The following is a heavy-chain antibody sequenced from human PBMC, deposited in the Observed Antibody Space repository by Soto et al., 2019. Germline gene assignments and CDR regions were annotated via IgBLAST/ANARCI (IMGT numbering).Heavy chain of an antibody. CDR3: ARDLREPGYSSGWYAGGFDY. D-gene: IGHD6-19*01. V-gene: IGHV3-33*01. CDR2: IWYDGSNK. J-gene: IGHJ4*02. Sequence: QVQLVESGGGVVQPGRSLRLSCAASGFTFSSYGMHWVRQAPGKGLEWVADIWYDGSNKYYADSVKGRFTISRDNSKNTLYLQMNSLRAEDTAVYYCARDLREPGYSSGWYAGGFDYWGQGTLVTVSS. CDR1: GFTFSSYG.